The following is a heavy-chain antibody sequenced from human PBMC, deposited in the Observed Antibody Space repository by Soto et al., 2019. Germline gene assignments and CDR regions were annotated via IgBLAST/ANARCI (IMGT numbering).Heavy chain of an antibody. CDR1: GFSLTGSGVG. CDR3: ARFLWSDTSLYYFDY. Sequence: SPPTLMYPTQTLTLTCTFSGFSLTGSGVGVGWIRQPPGKALEWLALIYWDDDKRYSPSLKSRLTITKDTSKNQVALTVTNMDPVDTATYYCARFLWSDTSLYYFDYWGQGTLVTVSS. J-gene: IGHJ4*02. CDR2: IYWDDDK. V-gene: IGHV2-5*02. D-gene: IGHD3-3*01.